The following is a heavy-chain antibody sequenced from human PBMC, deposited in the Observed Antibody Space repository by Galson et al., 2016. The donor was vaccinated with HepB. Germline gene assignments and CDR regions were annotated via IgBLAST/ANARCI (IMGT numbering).Heavy chain of an antibody. V-gene: IGHV2-70*13. Sequence: PALVKPTQTLTLTCTFSGFSLRNSRMCVSWIRQPPGKAPEWLALIDWDDDKYYSTSLKTRLTISKDTSVNQVVLTMTNMDPVDTATYYCARTIKDNFGSGNRDGMDVWGQGTTVTVSS. CDR2: IDWDDDK. J-gene: IGHJ6*02. D-gene: IGHD3-10*01. CDR1: GFSLRNSRMC. CDR3: ARTIKDNFGSGNRDGMDV.